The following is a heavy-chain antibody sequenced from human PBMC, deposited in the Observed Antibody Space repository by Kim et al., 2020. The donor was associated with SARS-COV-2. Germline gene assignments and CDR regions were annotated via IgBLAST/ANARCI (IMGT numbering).Heavy chain of an antibody. CDR1: GFTFSSSG. Sequence: GRSLRLSCAASGFTFSSSGMHWVRQAPGKGLEWVAVIWYDGSNKYYADSVKGRFTISRDNSKNTLYLQMNTLRAEDTAVYYCTKGGSGSGWSLTTWGQGTLVTVSS. V-gene: IGHV3-33*06. J-gene: IGHJ4*02. CDR3: TKGGSGSGWSLTT. D-gene: IGHD6-19*01. CDR2: IWYDGSNK.